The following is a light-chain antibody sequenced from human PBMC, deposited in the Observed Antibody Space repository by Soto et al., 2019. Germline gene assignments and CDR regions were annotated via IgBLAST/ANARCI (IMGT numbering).Light chain of an antibody. J-gene: IGKJ2*01. V-gene: IGKV3-11*01. CDR1: PSVNSY. CDR2: DTS. CDR3: PQRNNCHSYT. Sequence: EIVLTQSPATLSLSPGERATLSCRASPSVNSYLAWYQQKPCKVPRLLIYDTSHMATDITARFSVNGSWTDFTLTICSLEPEEFAVYYWPQRNNCHSYTFGPGTKLEIK.